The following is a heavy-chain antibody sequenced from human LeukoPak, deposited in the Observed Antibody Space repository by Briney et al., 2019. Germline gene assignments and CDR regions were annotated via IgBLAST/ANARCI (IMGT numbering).Heavy chain of an antibody. Sequence: ASVKVSCKASGYTFTGYYMHWVRQAPGQGLEWMGWINPNSGGTNYAQKFQGRVTMTRDTSISTAYMELSRLRSVDTAVYYCARVEGYGDYYFDYWGQGTLVTVSS. J-gene: IGHJ4*02. D-gene: IGHD4-17*01. CDR3: ARVEGYGDYYFDY. CDR2: INPNSGGT. V-gene: IGHV1-2*02. CDR1: GYTFTGYY.